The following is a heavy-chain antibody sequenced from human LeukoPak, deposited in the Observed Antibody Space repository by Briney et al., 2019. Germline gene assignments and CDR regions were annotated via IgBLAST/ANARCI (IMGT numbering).Heavy chain of an antibody. V-gene: IGHV4-38-2*01. CDR3: ARQGITMARGVIINFDY. J-gene: IGHJ4*02. D-gene: IGHD3-10*01. CDR1: DYYIIRGYY. Sequence: PSSTLFLTCAGSDYYIIRGYYWAWIRQPPGKVLGGLGSIYRIVSPCYHPSTNSPVTISVVTSKDQFSLKLSSVTAADTAVYYCARQGITMARGVIINFDYWGQGTLVTVSS. CDR2: IYRIVSP.